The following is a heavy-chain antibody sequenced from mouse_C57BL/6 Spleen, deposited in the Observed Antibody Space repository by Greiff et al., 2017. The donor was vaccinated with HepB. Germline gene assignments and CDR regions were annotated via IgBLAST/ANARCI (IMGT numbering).Heavy chain of an antibody. Sequence: DVMLVESEGGLVQPGSSMKLSCTASGFTFSDYYMAWVRQVPEKGLEWVANINYDGSSTYYLDSLKSRFIISRDNAKNILYLQMSSLKSEDTATYYCARVSLLYAMDYWGQGTSVTVSS. V-gene: IGHV5-16*01. D-gene: IGHD2-10*01. CDR2: INYDGSST. J-gene: IGHJ4*01. CDR1: GFTFSDYY. CDR3: ARVSLLYAMDY.